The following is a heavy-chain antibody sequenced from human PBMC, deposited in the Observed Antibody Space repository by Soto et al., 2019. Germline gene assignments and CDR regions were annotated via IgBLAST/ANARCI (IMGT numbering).Heavy chain of an antibody. D-gene: IGHD3-10*01. Sequence: VQLLESGGGLVQPGGSLRLSCAASGFTFSSYAMSWVRQAPGKGLEWVSAISGSGGSTYYADSVKGRFTISRDNSKNTLYLQMNSLRAEDTAVYYCAKLTVLLWFGEPSGAFDIWGQGTMVTVSS. CDR1: GFTFSSYA. CDR3: AKLTVLLWFGEPSGAFDI. CDR2: ISGSGGST. J-gene: IGHJ3*02. V-gene: IGHV3-23*01.